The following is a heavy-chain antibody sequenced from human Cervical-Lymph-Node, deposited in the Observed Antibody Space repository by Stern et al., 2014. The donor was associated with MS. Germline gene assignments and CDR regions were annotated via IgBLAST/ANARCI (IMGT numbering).Heavy chain of an antibody. J-gene: IGHJ4*02. CDR1: GGSISSGGYY. CDR3: ARGRDGYKSHFDY. D-gene: IGHD5-24*01. Sequence: VQLEESGPGLVKPSQTLSLTCTVSGGSISSGGYYCSWLRQHPGKGLEWIGYIYYSGSTYYNPSLKSRVTISVDTSKNQFSLKLSSVTAADTAVYYCARGRDGYKSHFDYWGQGTLVTVSS. CDR2: IYYSGST. V-gene: IGHV4-31*03.